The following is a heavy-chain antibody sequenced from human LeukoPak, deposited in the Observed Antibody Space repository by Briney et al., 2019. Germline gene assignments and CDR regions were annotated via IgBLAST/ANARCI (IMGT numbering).Heavy chain of an antibody. Sequence: GGSLRLSCAASGFTFSSYAMHWVRQAPGKGLEWVAVISYDGSNKYYADSVKGRFTISRDNSKNTLYLQMNSLRAEDTAVYYCAGGGSYYEHETYFDCWGQGTLVTVSS. D-gene: IGHD1-26*01. J-gene: IGHJ4*02. CDR3: AGGGSYYEHETYFDC. V-gene: IGHV3-30*04. CDR1: GFTFSSYA. CDR2: ISYDGSNK.